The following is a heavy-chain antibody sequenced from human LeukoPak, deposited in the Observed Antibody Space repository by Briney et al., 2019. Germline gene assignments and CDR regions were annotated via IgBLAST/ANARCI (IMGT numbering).Heavy chain of an antibody. CDR3: ARSYSSSWYNYFDY. CDR2: IRGSGDTT. V-gene: IGHV3-23*01. D-gene: IGHD6-13*01. CDR1: GFSFSIFA. Sequence: GGSLRLSCSASGFSFSIFAMSWVRQAPGKGLEWVASIRGSGDTTYYADSVKGRFIISRDNAKNSLYLQMNSLRAEDTAVYYCARSYSSSWYNYFDYWGQGTLVTVSS. J-gene: IGHJ4*02.